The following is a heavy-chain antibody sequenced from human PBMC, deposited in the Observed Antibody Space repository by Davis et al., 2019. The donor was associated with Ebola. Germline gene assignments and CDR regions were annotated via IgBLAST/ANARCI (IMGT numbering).Heavy chain of an antibody. CDR2: IKQDGSEK. Sequence: GESLKISCAASGFTFSSYWMSWVRQAPGKGLEWVANIKQDGSEKYYVDSVKGRFTISRDNAKNSLYLQMNSLRAEDTAVYYCARVLSGSYRGDFDYWGQGTLVTVSS. D-gene: IGHD1-26*01. CDR3: ARVLSGSYRGDFDY. V-gene: IGHV3-7*01. J-gene: IGHJ4*02. CDR1: GFTFSSYW.